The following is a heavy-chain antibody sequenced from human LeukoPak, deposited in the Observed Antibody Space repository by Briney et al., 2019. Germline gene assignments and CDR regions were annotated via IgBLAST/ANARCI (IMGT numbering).Heavy chain of an antibody. CDR2: ISGSGGNT. J-gene: IGHJ2*01. CDR3: AKQRGDYYDRPALWYFDL. Sequence: PVGSFRRDCAAYGFTFTSYVLIRVHQAPGKGLVGVSAISGSGGNTYYAVFERGRFTISIANSKDTLDLRMIRMRAEDTAVYYCAKQRGDYYDRPALWYFDLWGRGNLVTVSS. CDR1: GFTFTSYV. V-gene: IGHV3-23*01. D-gene: IGHD3-22*01.